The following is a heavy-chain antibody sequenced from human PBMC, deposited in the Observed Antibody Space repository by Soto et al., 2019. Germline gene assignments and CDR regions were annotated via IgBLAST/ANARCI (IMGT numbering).Heavy chain of an antibody. CDR1: GGTFSSYA. V-gene: IGHV1-69*13. CDR3: ARVLYDSSGYSRAFDI. D-gene: IGHD3-22*01. Sequence: SVKVSCKASGGTFSSYAISWVRQAPGQGLEWMGGIIPIFGTANYAQKFQGRVTITADESTSTAYVELSSLRSEDTAVYYCARVLYDSSGYSRAFDIWGQGTMVTVSS. J-gene: IGHJ3*02. CDR2: IIPIFGTA.